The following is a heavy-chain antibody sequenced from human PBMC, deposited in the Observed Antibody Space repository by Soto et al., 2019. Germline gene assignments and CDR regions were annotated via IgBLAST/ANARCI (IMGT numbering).Heavy chain of an antibody. CDR2: ISAYNGNT. J-gene: IGHJ3*02. D-gene: IGHD4-17*01. Sequence: ASVKVSCKASGYTFTSYGISWVRQAPGQGLEWMGWISAYNGNTNYAQKLQGRVTMTTDTSTSTACMELRSLRSDDTAVYYCASMGVTVTSAFDIWGQGTMVTVSS. CDR3: ASMGVTVTSAFDI. CDR1: GYTFTSYG. V-gene: IGHV1-18*04.